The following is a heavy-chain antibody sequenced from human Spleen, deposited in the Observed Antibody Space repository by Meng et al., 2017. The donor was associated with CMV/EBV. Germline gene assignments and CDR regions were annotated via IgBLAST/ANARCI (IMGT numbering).Heavy chain of an antibody. CDR2: INSDGSST. J-gene: IGHJ4*02. Sequence: GESLKISCTASEFTLSDYWMHWVRQAPGKGLVWVARINSDGSSTRDADSVKGRFTISRDNAKNTLYLQMNSLRAEDTAVYYCTRVRLGESHFDSWGQGSLVTVSS. V-gene: IGHV3-74*01. D-gene: IGHD3-10*01. CDR3: TRVRLGESHFDS. CDR1: EFTLSDYW.